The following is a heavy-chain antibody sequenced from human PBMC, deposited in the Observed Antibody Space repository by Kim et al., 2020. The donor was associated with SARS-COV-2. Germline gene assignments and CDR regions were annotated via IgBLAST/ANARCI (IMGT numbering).Heavy chain of an antibody. CDR1: GFTFSSYE. CDR2: ISSSGSTI. D-gene: IGHD2-2*01. Sequence: GGSLRLSCAASGFTFSSYEMNWVRQAPGKGLEWVSYISSSGSTIYYADSVKGRFTISRDNAKNSLYLQMNSLRAEDTAVYYCARGTPRDDAFDIWGQGTMVTVSS. V-gene: IGHV3-48*03. CDR3: ARGTPRDDAFDI. J-gene: IGHJ3*02.